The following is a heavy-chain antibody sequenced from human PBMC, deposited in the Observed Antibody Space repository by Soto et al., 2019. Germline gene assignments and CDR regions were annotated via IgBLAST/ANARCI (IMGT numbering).Heavy chain of an antibody. CDR2: INAGNGNT. J-gene: IGHJ4*02. D-gene: IGHD2-2*01. CDR1: GYTFTSYA. V-gene: IGHV1-3*01. CDR3: ARDLDCSSTSCSHPFDY. Sequence: ASVKVSCKASGYTFTSYAMHWVRQAPGQRFEWMGWINAGNGNTKYSQKFQGRVTITRDTSASTAYMELSSLRSEDTAVYYCARDLDCSSTSCSHPFDYWGQGTLVTVSS.